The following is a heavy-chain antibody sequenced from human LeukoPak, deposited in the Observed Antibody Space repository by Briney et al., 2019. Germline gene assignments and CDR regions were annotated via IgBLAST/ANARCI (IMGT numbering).Heavy chain of an antibody. CDR3: ARVSSGWYVADY. D-gene: IGHD6-19*01. Sequence: PGGSLRLSCAASGITVSSNYMSWVRQAPGKGLEWVSVIYSGGSTYYADSVKGRFTISRDNSKNTLYLQMNSLRAEDTAVYYCARVSSGWYVADYWGQGTLVTVSS. CDR2: IYSGGST. CDR1: GITVSSNY. V-gene: IGHV3-53*01. J-gene: IGHJ4*02.